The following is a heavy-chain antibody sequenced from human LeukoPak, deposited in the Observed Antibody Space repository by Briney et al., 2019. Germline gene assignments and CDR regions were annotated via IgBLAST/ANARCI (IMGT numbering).Heavy chain of an antibody. D-gene: IGHD4-17*01. Sequence: SETLSLTCTVSGASISSSTYYWGWIRQPPGKGLEWVGSIYYSGNTYYNPSLKSRVTISEDTSKNQLSLKLSSVTAADTAVYYCARGQLDYGVAYWGQGTLVTVSS. J-gene: IGHJ4*02. V-gene: IGHV4-39*01. CDR2: IYYSGNT. CDR3: ARGQLDYGVAY. CDR1: GASISSSTYY.